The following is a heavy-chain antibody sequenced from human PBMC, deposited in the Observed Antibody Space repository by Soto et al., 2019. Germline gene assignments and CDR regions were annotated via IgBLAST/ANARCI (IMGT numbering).Heavy chain of an antibody. CDR2: ISGSGGST. J-gene: IGHJ6*02. V-gene: IGHV3-23*01. D-gene: IGHD1-20*01. CDR1: GFTFSSYA. Sequence: EVQLLESGGGLVQPGGSLRLSCAASGFTFSSYAMSWVRQAPGKGLEWVSAISGSGGSTYYADSVKGRFTISRDNSKNTLYLQMNSLRAEDTAVYYCARSLRITGTPYYYYGMDVWGQGTTVTVSS. CDR3: ARSLRITGTPYYYYGMDV.